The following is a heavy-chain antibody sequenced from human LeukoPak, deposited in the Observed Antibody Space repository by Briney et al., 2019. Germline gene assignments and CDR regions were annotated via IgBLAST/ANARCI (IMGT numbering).Heavy chain of an antibody. D-gene: IGHD6-13*01. Sequence: PGGSLRLSCAASGFTFSSYTMNWVRQAPGKGLEWVSSISSSSYIYYEDSVKGRFTISRDNAKNTLYLQMNSLRAEDTAVYYCAREPHSSSWYRDYYYYMDVWGKGTTVTVSS. CDR1: GFTFSSYT. J-gene: IGHJ6*03. CDR2: ISSSSYI. CDR3: AREPHSSSWYRDYYYYMDV. V-gene: IGHV3-21*01.